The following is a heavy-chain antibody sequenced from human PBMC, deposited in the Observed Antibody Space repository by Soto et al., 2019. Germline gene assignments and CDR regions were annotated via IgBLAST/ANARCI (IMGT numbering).Heavy chain of an antibody. D-gene: IGHD6-13*01. CDR2: INTDGSST. CDR3: AGPGIEAAVY. J-gene: IGHJ4*02. V-gene: IGHV3-74*01. CDR1: GFTFSTFW. Sequence: SGGSLRLSCAASGFTFSTFWMHWVRQAPGKGLVWVSLINTDGSSTTYADSVKGRFTISRDNAKNTLYLQMNSLRAEDTAVYYCAGPGIEAAVYWGQGTLVTVSS.